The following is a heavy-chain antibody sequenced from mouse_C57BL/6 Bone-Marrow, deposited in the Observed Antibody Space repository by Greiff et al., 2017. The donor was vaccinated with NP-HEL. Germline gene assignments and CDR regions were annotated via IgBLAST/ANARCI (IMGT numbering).Heavy chain of an antibody. CDR2: IEPEDGDT. V-gene: IGHV14-1*01. J-gene: IGHJ2*01. D-gene: IGHD1-1*01. Sequence: VQLQQSGAELVRPGASVKLSCTASGFNIKDYYMHWVKQRPEQGLEWIGRIEPEDGDTEYAPKFQGKATMTADTSSNTAYLQLSSLTSEDTAVYYCTIRRYYGSSFFDYWGQGTTRTVSS. CDR3: TIRRYYGSSFFDY. CDR1: GFNIKDYY.